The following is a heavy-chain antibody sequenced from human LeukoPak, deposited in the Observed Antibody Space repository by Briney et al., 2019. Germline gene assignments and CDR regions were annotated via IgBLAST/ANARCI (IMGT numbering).Heavy chain of an antibody. J-gene: IGHJ4*02. CDR2: INGSGDKT. V-gene: IGHV3-23*01. CDR3: AKPARTDYADH. D-gene: IGHD1-14*01. Sequence: GGSLRLSCAASGFTLSNYAMNWVRQAPGKGLEWVSSINGSGDKTYYADSVKGRFTISRDNSKNTLYLQMNSLRAEDTAVYYCAKPARTDYADHWGQGTLVTVSS. CDR1: GFTLSNYA.